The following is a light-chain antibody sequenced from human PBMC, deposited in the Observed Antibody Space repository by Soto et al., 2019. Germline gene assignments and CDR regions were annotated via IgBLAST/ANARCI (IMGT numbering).Light chain of an antibody. V-gene: IGLV2-14*01. CDR1: SSDVGSYNY. CDR2: EVS. Sequence: QSVLTQPASVSGSPGQSITISCTGTSSDVGSYNYVSWYQQHPGKAPKLIIYEVSNRPSGVSNRFSGSKSGNTASLTLSGLQAEDEGDYYCSSYTSSSTRLVFGGVTKLTVL. J-gene: IGLJ3*02. CDR3: SSYTSSSTRLV.